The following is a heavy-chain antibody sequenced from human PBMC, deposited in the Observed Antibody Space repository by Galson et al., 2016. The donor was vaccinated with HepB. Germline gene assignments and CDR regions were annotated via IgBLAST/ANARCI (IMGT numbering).Heavy chain of an antibody. CDR3: ATSLRGGYGGY. CDR1: GYTFTSYA. Sequence: QSGAEVKKPGASVKVSCKASGYTFTSYAISWVRQAPGQGLEWMGWISAYNSNTNYAQKVQGRVTLTTDTSASTAYMELTSLRSDDTAVYYCATSLRGGYGGYGGQGTLVTVSS. J-gene: IGHJ4*02. V-gene: IGHV1-18*01. CDR2: ISAYNSNT. D-gene: IGHD1-26*01.